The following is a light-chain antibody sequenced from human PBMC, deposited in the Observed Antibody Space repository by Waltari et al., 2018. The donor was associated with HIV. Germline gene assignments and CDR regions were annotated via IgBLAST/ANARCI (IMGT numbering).Light chain of an antibody. CDR3: QQADSFPRN. CDR2: AAS. V-gene: IGKV1-12*01. J-gene: IGKJ5*01. Sequence: DIQMTQSPSSVSASVGDRVTITCRASQYINRWLAWYQQKPGRAPKLLIYAASRLQSGVPSRFTGSGSGTDFTLNISSLQPEDFATYYCQQADSFPRNFGPGTRLEI. CDR1: QYINRW.